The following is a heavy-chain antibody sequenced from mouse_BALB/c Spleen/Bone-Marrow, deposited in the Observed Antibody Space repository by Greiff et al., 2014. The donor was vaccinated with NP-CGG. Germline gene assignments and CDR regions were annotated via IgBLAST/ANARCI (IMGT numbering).Heavy chain of an antibody. CDR1: GFNIKDTF. CDR3: AHDAPFTY. J-gene: IGHJ3*01. D-gene: IGHD2-3*01. V-gene: IGHV14-3*02. CDR2: IDPASGNT. Sequence: DVQLVESGADLVKPGASVKLSCTTSGFNIKDTFMHWVEQRPEQGLEWIGRIDPASGNTKYDPKFQGKATITADTSSNKVSLQLSGLTSEDTAVYYCAHDAPFTYWGQGTLVTVSA.